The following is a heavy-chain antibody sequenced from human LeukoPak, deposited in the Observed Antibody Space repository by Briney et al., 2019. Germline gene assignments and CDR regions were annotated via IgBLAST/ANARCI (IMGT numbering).Heavy chain of an antibody. D-gene: IGHD3-22*01. CDR2: ISAYNGNT. V-gene: IGHV1-18*01. CDR3: ARVQYYYDSSGYHPKYFDY. CDR1: GYTFTSYG. J-gene: IGHJ4*02. Sequence: ASVKVSCKASGYTFTSYGITWVRQAPGQGLEWMGWISAYNGNTNYAQKLQGRVTMTTDASTSAAYMELRSLRSDDTAVYYCARVQYYYDSSGYHPKYFDYWGQGTLVTVSS.